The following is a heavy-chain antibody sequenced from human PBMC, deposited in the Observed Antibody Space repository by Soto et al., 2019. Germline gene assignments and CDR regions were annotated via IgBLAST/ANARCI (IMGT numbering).Heavy chain of an antibody. V-gene: IGHV1-18*01. CDR3: ARDLRDYGDYYYYGMDV. Sequence: ASVKVSFKASGYIFVNYGIAWVRQAPRQGLEWMGWINAQNGDTNYAQKFQGRATLTTDTSTTTAYMELRNLRSDDTAVYYCARDLRDYGDYYYYGMDVWGQGTTVTVSS. J-gene: IGHJ6*02. CDR2: INAQNGDT. D-gene: IGHD4-17*01. CDR1: GYIFVNYG.